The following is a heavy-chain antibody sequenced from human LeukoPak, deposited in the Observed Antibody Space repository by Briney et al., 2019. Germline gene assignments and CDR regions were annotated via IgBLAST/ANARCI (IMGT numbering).Heavy chain of an antibody. CDR2: INHSGST. D-gene: IGHD3-22*01. CDR1: GGSFSGYY. V-gene: IGHV4-34*01. J-gene: IGHJ4*02. Sequence: SETLSLTCAVYGGSFSGYYWSWIRQPPGAGLGWSGEINHSGSTNYNPSLKSRVTISVDTSNNQFSLTLSSVTAADTAVYYCPRVTGHYDSSAQNDYWGQGTLVTVSS. CDR3: PRVTGHYDSSAQNDY.